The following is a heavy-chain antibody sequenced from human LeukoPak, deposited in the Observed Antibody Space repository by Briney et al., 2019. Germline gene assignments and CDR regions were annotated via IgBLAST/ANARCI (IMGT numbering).Heavy chain of an antibody. CDR2: ISGSGGST. Sequence: GGSLRLSCAASGFTFSSYGMSWVRQAPGKGLEWVSAISGSGGSTYYADSVKGRFTISRDNSKNTLYLQMNSLRAEDTAVYYCAKDRGLVVVTWDFDYWGQGTLVTVSS. J-gene: IGHJ4*02. D-gene: IGHD2-21*02. V-gene: IGHV3-23*01. CDR3: AKDRGLVVVTWDFDY. CDR1: GFTFSSYG.